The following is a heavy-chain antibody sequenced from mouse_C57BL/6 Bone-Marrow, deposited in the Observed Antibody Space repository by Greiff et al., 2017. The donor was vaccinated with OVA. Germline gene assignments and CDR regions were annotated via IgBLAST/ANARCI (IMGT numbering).Heavy chain of an antibody. D-gene: IGHD1-1*01. V-gene: IGHV5-17*01. CDR3: ARKTYYGSSSWFAY. CDR2: ISSGSSTI. Sequence: EVQVVESGGGLVKPGGSLKLSCAASGFTFSDYGMHWVRQAPEKGLEWVAYISSGSSTIYYADTVTGRFTISRDNAKNTLFLQMTSLRSEDTAMYYCARKTYYGSSSWFAYWGQGTLVTVSA. CDR1: GFTFSDYG. J-gene: IGHJ3*01.